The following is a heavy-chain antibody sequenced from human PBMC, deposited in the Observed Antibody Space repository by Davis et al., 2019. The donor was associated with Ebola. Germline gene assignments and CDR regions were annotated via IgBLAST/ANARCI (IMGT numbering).Heavy chain of an antibody. CDR2: IKQDGSEK. CDR3: AKGGGDYGDSQYYFDY. D-gene: IGHD4-17*01. CDR1: GFTFNKYW. J-gene: IGHJ4*02. Sequence: GGSLRLSCAASGFTFNKYWMTWVRQAPGKGLEWVANIKQDGSEKYYVDSVKGRFTISRDSSKNTLYLEMNSLRGEDTAVYYCAKGGGDYGDSQYYFDYWGQGTLVTVSS. V-gene: IGHV3-7*01.